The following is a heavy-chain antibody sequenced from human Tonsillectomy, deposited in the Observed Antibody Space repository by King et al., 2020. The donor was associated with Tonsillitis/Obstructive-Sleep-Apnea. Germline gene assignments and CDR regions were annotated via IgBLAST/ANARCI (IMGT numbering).Heavy chain of an antibody. CDR2: IYGSGATT. D-gene: IGHD5-18*01. J-gene: IGHJ4*02. V-gene: IGHV3-23*04. CDR1: GFTFSSYA. Sequence: VQLVESGGGLVQPGESLRLYCAASGFTFSSYAMSWVRQAPGKGLEWVSGIYGSGATTHYADSVKGRFIISRDNSKNTLYLQMNSLRAEDTAIYYCAKAIQPFDYWGQGTLVTVSS. CDR3: AKAIQPFDY.